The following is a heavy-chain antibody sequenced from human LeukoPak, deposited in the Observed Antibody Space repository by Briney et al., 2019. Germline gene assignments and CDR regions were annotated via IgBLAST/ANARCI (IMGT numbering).Heavy chain of an antibody. D-gene: IGHD6-13*01. CDR2: FDPKDGET. Sequence: ASVKVSCKVSGYTLTELSMHWVRQAPGKGLEWMGGFDPKDGETIYAQKFQGRVTMTEDTSTDTAYMELSSLRSEDTAVYYCATDLKGAAATPTVFDYWGQGTLVTVSS. J-gene: IGHJ4*02. CDR3: ATDLKGAAATPTVFDY. V-gene: IGHV1-24*01. CDR1: GYTLTELS.